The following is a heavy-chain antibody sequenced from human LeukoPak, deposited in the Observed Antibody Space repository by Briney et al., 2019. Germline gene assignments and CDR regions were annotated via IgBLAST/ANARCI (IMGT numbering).Heavy chain of an antibody. D-gene: IGHD1-26*01. J-gene: IGHJ3*02. V-gene: IGHV1-46*01. CDR3: ARDRVGSSGSYPHDAFDI. CDR1: GYTFTSYY. CDR2: INPSGGST. Sequence: ASVKVSCKASGYTFTSYYIHWVRQAPGQGLEWMGIINPSGGSTSYAQKFQGRVTMTRDTSTSTVYMELSSLRSEDTAVYYCARDRVGSSGSYPHDAFDIWGQGTMVTVSS.